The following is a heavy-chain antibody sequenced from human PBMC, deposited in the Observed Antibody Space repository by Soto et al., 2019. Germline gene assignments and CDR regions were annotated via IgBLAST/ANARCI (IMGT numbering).Heavy chain of an antibody. V-gene: IGHV3-30-3*01. D-gene: IGHD3-22*01. CDR2: ISYDGSNK. J-gene: IGHJ5*02. CDR3: ARDYYYESSATFGWFDP. CDR1: GFTFRNYG. Sequence: QVQLVESGGGVVQPGRSLRLSSVASGFTFRNYGVHWVRQAPGKGLEWVAVISYDGSNKYYADSVKGRFTISRDNSKNTLYLQMNSLRAEDTAVYYCARDYYYESSATFGWFDPWGQGTLVTVSS.